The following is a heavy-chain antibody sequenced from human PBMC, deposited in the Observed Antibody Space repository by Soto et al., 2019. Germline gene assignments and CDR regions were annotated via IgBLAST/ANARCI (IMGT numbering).Heavy chain of an antibody. D-gene: IGHD1-20*01. CDR1: GFTFSTHA. J-gene: IGHJ4*02. Sequence: QVQLVESGGGVVQPGRSLRLSCAASGFTFSTHAMHWVRQAPGTGLECVAIVSFDGSNKYYADSVKGRFTISRDKSKNTLYLQMSGLTPEDTAVYYCARDQAGITTTGGGRIDHWGQGTRVTVSS. V-gene: IGHV3-30-3*01. CDR2: VSFDGSNK. CDR3: ARDQAGITTTGGGRIDH.